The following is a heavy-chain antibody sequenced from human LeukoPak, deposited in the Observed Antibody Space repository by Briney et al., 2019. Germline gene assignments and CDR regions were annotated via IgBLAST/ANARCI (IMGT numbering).Heavy chain of an antibody. CDR2: ISSYNGNT. D-gene: IGHD3-22*01. V-gene: IGHV1-18*01. J-gene: IGHJ4*02. Sequence: GASVKVSCKASGYTFTSYGISWVRQAPGQGLEWMGWISSYNGNTNYAQKLQGRVTMTTDTSTSTAYMELRRLRSDDTAVYYCARDHTYYYDSSGYYSRFDYWGQGTLVTVSS. CDR1: GYTFTSYG. CDR3: ARDHTYYYDSSGYYSRFDY.